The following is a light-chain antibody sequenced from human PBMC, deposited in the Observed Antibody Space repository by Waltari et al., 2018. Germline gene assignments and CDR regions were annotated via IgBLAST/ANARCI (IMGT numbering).Light chain of an antibody. CDR2: GNN. Sequence: QSVLTQPPSVSGAPGQRVTISCTGSNPNLGAGYDVHWYQHLPGTAPKLLIYGNNNRPSGVPDRFSGSKSGTSASLAITGLQTEDEADYYCQSYDSSLSGWVFAVGTKLTVL. CDR3: QSYDSSLSGWV. J-gene: IGLJ3*02. V-gene: IGLV1-40*01. CDR1: NPNLGAGYD.